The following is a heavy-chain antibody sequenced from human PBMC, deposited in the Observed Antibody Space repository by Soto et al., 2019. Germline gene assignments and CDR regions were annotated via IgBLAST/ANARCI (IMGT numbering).Heavy chain of an antibody. V-gene: IGHV3-48*01. D-gene: IGHD3-16*01. CDR1: GFTFSSYS. Sequence: GGSLRLSCAASGFTFSSYSMNWVRQAPGKGLEWGSYISSSRSPIYYAESVKGRFTMSRDNAKNSLFLQMNSLRAEDTAVYYCARTFGGGDYMDVWGKGTTVTVSS. CDR2: ISSSRSPI. CDR3: ARTFGGGDYMDV. J-gene: IGHJ6*03.